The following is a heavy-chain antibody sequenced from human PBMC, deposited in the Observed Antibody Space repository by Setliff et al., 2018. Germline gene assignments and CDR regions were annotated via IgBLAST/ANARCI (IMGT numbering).Heavy chain of an antibody. V-gene: IGHV4-34*01. CDR3: ARGVWDYDSSGHYYYYYMDV. D-gene: IGHD3-22*01. Sequence: PSETLSLTCAASGGSFSDYYWTWIRQPPGKGLEWIGEINHSGSTNYNPSLKSRVTISVDTSKNQFSLKLSSVTAADTAVYYCARGVWDYDSSGHYYYYYMDVWGKGTTVTVSS. CDR1: GGSFSDYY. CDR2: INHSGST. J-gene: IGHJ6*03.